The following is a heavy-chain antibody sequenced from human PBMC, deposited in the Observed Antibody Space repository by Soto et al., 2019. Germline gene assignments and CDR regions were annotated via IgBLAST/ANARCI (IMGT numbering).Heavy chain of an antibody. D-gene: IGHD5-12*01. Sequence: SETLSLTCTVSGGSISSYYWSWIRQPPGKGLEWIGYIYYSGSTNYNPSLKSRVTISVDTSKNQFSLKLTSVTAADTAVYYCARYKRSGYDVLDYSGQGSLVTGSS. V-gene: IGHV4-59*08. CDR2: IYYSGST. CDR3: ARYKRSGYDVLDY. J-gene: IGHJ4*02. CDR1: GGSISSYY.